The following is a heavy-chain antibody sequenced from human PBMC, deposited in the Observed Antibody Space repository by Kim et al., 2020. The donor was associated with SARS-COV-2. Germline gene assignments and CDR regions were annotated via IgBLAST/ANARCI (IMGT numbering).Heavy chain of an antibody. V-gene: IGHV4-59*01. J-gene: IGHJ5*02. CDR2: IYYSGST. Sequence: SETLSLTCTVSGGSISSYYWSWIRQPPGKGLEWIGYIYYSGSTNYNPSLKSRVTISVDTSKNQFSLKLSSVTAADTAVYYCAREVGRITIFGAAGWFDPWGQGTLVTVSS. CDR3: AREVGRITIFGAAGWFDP. D-gene: IGHD3-3*01. CDR1: GGSISSYY.